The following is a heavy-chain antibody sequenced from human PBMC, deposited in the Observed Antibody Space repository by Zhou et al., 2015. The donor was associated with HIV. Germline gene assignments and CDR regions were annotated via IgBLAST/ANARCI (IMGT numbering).Heavy chain of an antibody. J-gene: IGHJ4*02. CDR3: ARAYYYDSRGWDESYFDY. CDR1: GGTFSSYA. D-gene: IGHD3-22*01. V-gene: IGHV1-69*01. Sequence: QVQLVQSGAEVKKPGSSVKVSCKASGGTFSSYAISWVRQAPGQGLEWMGGIIPIFGTANYAQKFQGRVTITADESTSTAYMELSSLRSEDTAVYYCARAYYYDSRGWDESYFDYWGQGTLVTVSS. CDR2: IIPIFGTA.